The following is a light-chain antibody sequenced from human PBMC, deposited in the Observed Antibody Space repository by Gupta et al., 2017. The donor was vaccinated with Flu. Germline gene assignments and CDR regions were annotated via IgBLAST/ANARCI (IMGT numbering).Light chain of an antibody. Sequence: DIVMTQSPLSLPVTPGEPDSISCRSSQSLLHSNGYNYLDWDLQKPGQSPQLLIYLGSNRASGVPDRFSGSGSCTDFTLKISRVEAEDVGFYYCLQALQTPPTFGQGTKVEIK. CDR2: LGS. V-gene: IGKV2-28*01. J-gene: IGKJ1*01. CDR1: QSLLHSNGYNY. CDR3: LQALQTPPT.